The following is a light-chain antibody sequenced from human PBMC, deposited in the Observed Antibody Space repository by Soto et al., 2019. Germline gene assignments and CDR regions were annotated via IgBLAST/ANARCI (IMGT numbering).Light chain of an antibody. V-gene: IGKV3-20*01. CDR2: AAS. CDR1: QTFTNNY. Sequence: EIVLTQSPGTLSLSPGERAILSCRASQTFTNNYLAWYQQKPGQAPRLLIYAASSRATGIPDRFSGSGSGTAFPLIISGLEPEDSAVYYCQQYGSSPYTFGQGTKLEIK. J-gene: IGKJ2*01. CDR3: QQYGSSPYT.